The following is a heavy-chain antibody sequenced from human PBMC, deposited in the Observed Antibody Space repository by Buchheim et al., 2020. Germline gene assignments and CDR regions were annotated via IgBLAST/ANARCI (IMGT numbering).Heavy chain of an antibody. Sequence: EVQLVESGGGLVQPGGSLRLSCAASGFTFSSYWMHWVRQAPGKGLVWVSRINSDGRSTSLAGSVKGRFTISRDNAKHTPYLQMNSLRAEDTAVYYCARGGYYSSRGMDVWGQGTT. CDR2: INSDGRST. J-gene: IGHJ6*02. V-gene: IGHV3-74*01. CDR1: GFTFSSYW. D-gene: IGHD2-15*01. CDR3: ARGGYYSSRGMDV.